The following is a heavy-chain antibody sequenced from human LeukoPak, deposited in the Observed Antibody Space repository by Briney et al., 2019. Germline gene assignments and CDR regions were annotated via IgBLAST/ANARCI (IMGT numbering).Heavy chain of an antibody. J-gene: IGHJ4*02. CDR2: FGPEDGET. CDR3: ATGQAYCGGDCYFVY. CDR1: GYTLTELS. V-gene: IGHV1-24*01. D-gene: IGHD2-21*02. Sequence: RASVKVSCKVSGYTLTELSMHWVRQAPGKGLEWMGGFGPEDGETIYAQKFQGRVTMTEDTSTDTAYMELSSLRSEDTAVYYCATGQAYCGGDCYFVYWGQGTLVTVSS.